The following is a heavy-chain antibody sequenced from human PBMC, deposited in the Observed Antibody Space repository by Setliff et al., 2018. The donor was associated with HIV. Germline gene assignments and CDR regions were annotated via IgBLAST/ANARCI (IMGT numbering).Heavy chain of an antibody. CDR3: ARHTIGVATWSDGFDF. Sequence: TLSLTCSVSGGSISSHYWTWIRQSPGKGLEWIGSVYYSGDTDYNPSLKSRVSTSVDTSKNQFSLKLSSVTAADTAVYYCARHTIGVATWSDGFDFWGQGRLGTVSS. J-gene: IGHJ4*02. CDR1: GGSISSHY. V-gene: IGHV4-59*11. D-gene: IGHD6-19*01. CDR2: VYYSGDT.